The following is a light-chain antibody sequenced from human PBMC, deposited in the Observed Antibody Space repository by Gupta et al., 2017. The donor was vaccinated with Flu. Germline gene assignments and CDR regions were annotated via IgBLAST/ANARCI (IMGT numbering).Light chain of an antibody. V-gene: IGLV2-14*01. CDR3: SSYTSSSTPL. CDR2: EVS. CDR1: SSDVGGYNY. Sequence: QSALTQPASVSGSPGQSITISCTATSSDVGGYNYVAWYQQHPGKAPKLMIYEVSNRPSGVSNRFSGSKSGNTASLTSSGLQAEDEADYYCSSYTSSSTPLYGGGTKLTVL. J-gene: IGLJ2*01.